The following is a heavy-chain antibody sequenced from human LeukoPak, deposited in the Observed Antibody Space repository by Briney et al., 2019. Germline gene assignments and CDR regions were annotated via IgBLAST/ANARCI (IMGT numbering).Heavy chain of an antibody. V-gene: IGHV3-30-3*01. Sequence: GGSLRLSCAASGFTFRSYAMHWVRQAPGKGLEWVALISYDGSNRYCVDSVKGRFTISRDSSKNTVHLQMNSLRPEDTAVYYCARDGGGSPNAFDIWGQGTMVTVSS. CDR3: ARDGGGSPNAFDI. J-gene: IGHJ3*02. CDR2: ISYDGSNR. CDR1: GFTFRSYA. D-gene: IGHD3-16*01.